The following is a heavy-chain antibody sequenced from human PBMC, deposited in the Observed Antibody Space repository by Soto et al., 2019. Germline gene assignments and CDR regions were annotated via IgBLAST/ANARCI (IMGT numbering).Heavy chain of an antibody. CDR3: ARDFNVWLSYPHPYYSFSMDG. J-gene: IGHJ6*02. CDR2: INPNSGGT. V-gene: IGHV1-2*02. Sequence: ASVKVSCKASGYTFTGYYMHWVRQAPGQGLEWMGWINPNSGGTNYAQKFQGRVTMTRDTSISTAYMELSRLRSDDTAVYYCARDFNVWLSYPHPYYSFSMDGWAEATTVTVS. CDR1: GYTFTGYY. D-gene: IGHD3-16*02.